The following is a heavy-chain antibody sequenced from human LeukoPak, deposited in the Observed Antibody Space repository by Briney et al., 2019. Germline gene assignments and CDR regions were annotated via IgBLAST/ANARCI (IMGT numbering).Heavy chain of an antibody. Sequence: GGSLRLSCAASGFTFSSYSMNWVRQAPGKGLEWVSSISSSSYIYYADSVKGRFTISRDNAKNSLYLQMNSLRAEDTAVYYCARKVVAATQGFDYWGQGTLVTVSS. V-gene: IGHV3-21*01. CDR1: GFTFSSYS. CDR3: ARKVVAATQGFDY. J-gene: IGHJ4*02. CDR2: ISSSSYI. D-gene: IGHD2-15*01.